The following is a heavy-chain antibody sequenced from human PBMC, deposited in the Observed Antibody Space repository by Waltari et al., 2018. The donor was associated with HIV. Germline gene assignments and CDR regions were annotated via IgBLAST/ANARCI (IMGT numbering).Heavy chain of an antibody. CDR2: SYYIGGT. CDR3: ARDASDYYDSSGYTFDI. J-gene: IGHJ3*02. CDR1: GGSISSGDYY. D-gene: IGHD3-22*01. Sequence: QVQLQESGPGLVKPSQTLSLTCTVSGGSISSGDYYWSWIRQPPGKGLEWIGYSYYIGGTYYNTALKSRVTISVDRSKNQFSLKLSSVTAADTAVYYCARDASDYYDSSGYTFDIWGQGTMVTVSS. V-gene: IGHV4-30-4*08.